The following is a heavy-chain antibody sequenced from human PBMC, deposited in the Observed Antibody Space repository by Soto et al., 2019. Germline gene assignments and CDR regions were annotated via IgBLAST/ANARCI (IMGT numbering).Heavy chain of an antibody. D-gene: IGHD4-17*01. CDR3: ARDHRSVTLPGGSEFDY. CDR2: IIPIFGTA. Sequence: QVQLVQSGAEVKKPGSSVKVSCKASGGTFSSYAISWVRQAPGQGLEWMGGIIPIFGTANYAQKFQGRVTITAYESPSTAYMELRRLRSGDTAVYYCARDHRSVTLPGGSEFDYRGQGTLVTVSS. V-gene: IGHV1-69*12. CDR1: GGTFSSYA. J-gene: IGHJ4*02.